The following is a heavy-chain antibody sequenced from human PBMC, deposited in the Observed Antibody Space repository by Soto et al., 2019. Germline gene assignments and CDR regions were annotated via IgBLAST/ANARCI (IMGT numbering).Heavy chain of an antibody. J-gene: IGHJ4*02. Sequence: GGSLRLSCAASGFTFSSYSMNWVRQAPGKGLEWVSYISSSSSTIYYADSVKGRFTISRDNAKNSLYLQMNSLRAEDTAVYYCARDCSSTSCYGGHLDYWGQGTLVTVSS. CDR2: ISSSSSTI. CDR1: GFTFSSYS. D-gene: IGHD2-2*01. CDR3: ARDCSSTSCYGGHLDY. V-gene: IGHV3-48*01.